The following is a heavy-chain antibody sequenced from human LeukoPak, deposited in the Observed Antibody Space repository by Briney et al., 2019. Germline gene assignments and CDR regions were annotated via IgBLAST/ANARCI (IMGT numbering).Heavy chain of an antibody. V-gene: IGHV4-4*02. J-gene: IGHJ4*02. CDR2: IFHGGNT. Sequence: SETLSLTCAVSGGSISSNTWWSWVRQPPGKGLEWIGEIFHGGNTNYNPSLMSRVTVLVDKSKNQFSLKLSSVTAADTAVYYCARGRSMWFGESRLFDYWGQGTLVTVSS. D-gene: IGHD3-10*01. CDR1: GGSISSNTW. CDR3: ARGRSMWFGESRLFDY.